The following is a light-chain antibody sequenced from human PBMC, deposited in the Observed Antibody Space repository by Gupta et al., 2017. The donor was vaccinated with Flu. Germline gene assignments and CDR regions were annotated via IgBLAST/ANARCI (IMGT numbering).Light chain of an antibody. CDR1: QGISGY. J-gene: IGKJ5*01. CDR2: GAS. Sequence: DIQLTQSPSFLSPSVGGRVTITCRASQGISGYLAWYQQKPGKAPKLLIYGASTLQSGVPSRFSGSGYGTEFTLTISSLQPEDFATYYCQQVNSYPITFGRGTRLEIK. V-gene: IGKV1-9*01. CDR3: QQVNSYPIT.